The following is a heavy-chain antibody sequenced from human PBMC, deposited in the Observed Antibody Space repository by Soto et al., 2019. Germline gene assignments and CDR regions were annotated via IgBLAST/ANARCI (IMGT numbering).Heavy chain of an antibody. D-gene: IGHD3-10*01. CDR1: GYTFTGYY. J-gene: IGHJ6*02. V-gene: IGHV1-46*03. CDR2: INPSGGST. Sequence: ASVKVSCKASGYTFTGYYMHWVRQAPGQGLEWMGIINPSGGSTSYAQKFQGRVTMTRDTSTSTVYMELSSLRSEDTAVYYCARGGSGSHVGNYYYYGMDVWGQGTTVTVSS. CDR3: ARGGSGSHVGNYYYYGMDV.